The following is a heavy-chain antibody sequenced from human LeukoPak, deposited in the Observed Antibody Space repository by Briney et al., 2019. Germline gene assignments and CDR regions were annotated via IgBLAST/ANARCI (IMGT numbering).Heavy chain of an antibody. Sequence: GGSLRLSCAGSGFSFSSYSLNWVRQAPGKGLGWVSFIRGSSSYMYYADSVKGRFTISRDNAKNSLYLQMNNLRAEDTAVYYCAREGVGYYLDQWGQGTLVTVSS. CDR3: AREGVGYYLDQ. CDR1: GFSFSSYS. D-gene: IGHD2-15*01. CDR2: IRGSSSYM. J-gene: IGHJ4*02. V-gene: IGHV3-21*01.